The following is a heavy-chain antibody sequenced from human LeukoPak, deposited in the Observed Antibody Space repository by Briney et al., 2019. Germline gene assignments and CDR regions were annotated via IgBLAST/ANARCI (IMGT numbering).Heavy chain of an antibody. D-gene: IGHD3-10*01. J-gene: IGHJ4*02. CDR3: ATWYYGSGSYYSLYFDY. V-gene: IGHV4-38-2*01. CDR1: GYSISSGYY. Sequence: SETLSLTYAVSGYSISSGYYWGWIRQPPGKGLEWIGSIYHSGSTYYNPSLKRRVTISVDTSKNQFSLMLSSVTAADTAVYYCATWYYGSGSYYSLYFDYWGQGTLVTVSS. CDR2: IYHSGST.